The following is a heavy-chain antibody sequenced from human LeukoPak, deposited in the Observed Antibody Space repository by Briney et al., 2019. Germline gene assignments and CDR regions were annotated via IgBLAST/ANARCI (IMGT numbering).Heavy chain of an antibody. CDR2: IYSSGVT. V-gene: IGHV4-59*01. D-gene: IGHD2-21*01. CDR3: TRQAIVGRLPPLV. J-gene: IGHJ4*02. Sequence: SETLSLTCTVSGGSISGYYWNWIRQPPGKGLEWLGYIYSSGVTKYNVSLKSRVTISVDTSKKQFSLRLSSVTAADTPMFYCTRQAIVGRLPPLVWGQGILVTVSS. CDR1: GGSISGYY.